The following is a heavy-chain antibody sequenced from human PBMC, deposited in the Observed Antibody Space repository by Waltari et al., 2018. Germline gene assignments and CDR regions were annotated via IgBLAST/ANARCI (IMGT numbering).Heavy chain of an antibody. CDR3: ARLAPRTYRSPVPGRHYYYGMDV. CDR2: ISNDETSI. D-gene: IGHD3-10*01. J-gene: IGHJ6*02. V-gene: IGHV3-74*01. Sequence: EAQLLDSGGGLVQPGTSLRLSCAASAILLSPYYTNCVRPPPREGLVWVASISNDETSIRYAESVKGRVTISRDNAKNTLYLQMKRLRAEDTAVYYCARLAPRTYRSPVPGRHYYYGMDVWGQGTTVTVSS. CDR1: AILLSPYY.